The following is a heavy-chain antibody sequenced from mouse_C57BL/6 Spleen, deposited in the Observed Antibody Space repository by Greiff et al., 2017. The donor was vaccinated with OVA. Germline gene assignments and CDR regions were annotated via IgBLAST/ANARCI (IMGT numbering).Heavy chain of an antibody. D-gene: IGHD2-4*01. V-gene: IGHV1-82*01. J-gene: IGHJ2*01. CDR3: ARSGDYDEYFDY. CDR2: IYPGDGDT. Sequence: QVQLQQSGPELVKPGASVKISCKASGYAFSSSWMNWVKQRPGKGLEWIGRIYPGDGDTNYNGKFKGKATLTADKSSSTAYMQLSSLTSEDSAVYFCARSGDYDEYFDYWGQGTTLTVSS. CDR1: GYAFSSSW.